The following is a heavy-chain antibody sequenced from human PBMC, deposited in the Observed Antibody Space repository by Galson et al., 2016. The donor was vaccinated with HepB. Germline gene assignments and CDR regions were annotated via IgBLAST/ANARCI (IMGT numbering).Heavy chain of an antibody. D-gene: IGHD3-9*01. J-gene: IGHJ4*02. CDR2: ISSDSRYK. V-gene: IGHV3-21*01. CDR1: GFSFITYS. Sequence: SLRLSCAASGFSFITYSLNWVRQTPGKGLEWVSSISSDSRYKFYADSLKGRFTISRDNAKNSLYLQVNSLRAEDTGVYYCARSGLTGNFDYWGQGTLVTVSS. CDR3: ARSGLTGNFDY.